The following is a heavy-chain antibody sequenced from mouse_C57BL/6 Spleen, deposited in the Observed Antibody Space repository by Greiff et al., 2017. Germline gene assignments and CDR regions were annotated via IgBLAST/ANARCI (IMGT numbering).Heavy chain of an antibody. CDR3: TRRQLSYYFDY. V-gene: IGHV1-15*01. CDR1: GYTFTDYE. CDR2: IDPETGGT. J-gene: IGHJ2*01. Sequence: QVHVKQSGAELVRPGASVTLSCKASGYTFTDYEMHWVKQTPVHGLEWIGAIDPETGGTAYNQKFKGKAILTADKSSSTAYMELRSLTSEDSAVYYCTRRQLSYYFDYWGQGTTLTVSS. D-gene: IGHD6-1*01.